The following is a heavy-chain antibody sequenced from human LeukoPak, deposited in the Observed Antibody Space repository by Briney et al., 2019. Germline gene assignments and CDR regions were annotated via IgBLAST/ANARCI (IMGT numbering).Heavy chain of an antibody. J-gene: IGHJ4*02. CDR2: ISYDGNYE. Sequence: PGRSLSLSCAASGFSFSTYPLHWVRQAPGKGPGWRAVISYDGNYEYYAESVKGRFTISRDNSKNTLYLQMNTLRAEDTAVYYCAKGVAAGTWGTSFDYWGQGTLVTVSS. CDR1: GFSFSTYP. CDR3: AKGVAAGTWGTSFDY. D-gene: IGHD6-13*01. V-gene: IGHV3-30*01.